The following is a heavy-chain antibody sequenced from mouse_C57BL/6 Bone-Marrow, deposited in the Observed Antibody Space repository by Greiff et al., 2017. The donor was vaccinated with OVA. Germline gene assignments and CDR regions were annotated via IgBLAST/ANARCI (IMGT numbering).Heavy chain of an antibody. CDR1: GYTFTSYW. CDR2: IDPSDSYT. J-gene: IGHJ1*03. CDR3: ARWPIYYDYDGLGRYFDV. D-gene: IGHD2-4*01. Sequence: QVQLQQPGAELVRPGTSVKLSCKASGYTFTSYWMHWVKQRPGQGLEWIGVIDPSDSYTNYNQKFKGKATLTVDTSSSTAYMQLSSLTSEDSAVYYCARWPIYYDYDGLGRYFDVWGTGTTVTVSS. V-gene: IGHV1-59*01.